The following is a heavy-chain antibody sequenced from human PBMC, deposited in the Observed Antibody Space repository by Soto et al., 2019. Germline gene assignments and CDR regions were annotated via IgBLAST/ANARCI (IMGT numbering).Heavy chain of an antibody. CDR3: ARDHFVRYFDWSPFDY. CDR1: GFTFSSYW. V-gene: IGHV3-74*01. Sequence: PGGSLRLSCAASGFTFSSYWIHWVRQAPGKGLVWVSRINSDGSSTSYADSVKGRFTISRDNAKNTLYLQMNSLRAEDTAVYYCARDHFVRYFDWSPFDYWGQGTLVTVSS. J-gene: IGHJ4*02. CDR2: INSDGSST. D-gene: IGHD3-9*01.